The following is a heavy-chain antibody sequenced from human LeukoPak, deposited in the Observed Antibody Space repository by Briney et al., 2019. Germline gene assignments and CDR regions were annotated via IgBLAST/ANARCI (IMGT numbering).Heavy chain of an antibody. J-gene: IGHJ4*02. D-gene: IGHD2-21*01. Sequence: GRSLRLSCAASGFTFDDYAMHWVRQAPGKGLEWVSGLSWNGGAIGYADSLKGRFSISRDNAKNTLYLQMNSLRPEDTALYFCGKGRSPRPKYGGNFVDYWGQGTLVTVSS. CDR2: LSWNGGAI. CDR3: GKGRSPRPKYGGNFVDY. V-gene: IGHV3-9*01. CDR1: GFTFDDYA.